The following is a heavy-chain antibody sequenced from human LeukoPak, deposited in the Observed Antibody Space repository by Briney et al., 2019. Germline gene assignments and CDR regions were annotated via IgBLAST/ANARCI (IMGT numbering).Heavy chain of an antibody. Sequence: GGSLRLSCGASGFTFDDYGMSWVRQAPGKGLEWVSGINWNGGSTGYADSVKGRFTISRDNAKNSLYLQVNSLRAEDTALYYCARDALWTGYDTFDYWGQGTLVTVSS. D-gene: IGHD3/OR15-3a*01. V-gene: IGHV3-20*04. J-gene: IGHJ4*02. CDR3: ARDALWTGYDTFDY. CDR2: INWNGGST. CDR1: GFTFDDYG.